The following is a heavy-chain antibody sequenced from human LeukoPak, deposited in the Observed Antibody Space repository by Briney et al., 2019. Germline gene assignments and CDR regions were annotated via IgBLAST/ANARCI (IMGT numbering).Heavy chain of an antibody. V-gene: IGHV3-64D*09. CDR1: GFTFSTSA. J-gene: IGHJ5*02. Sequence: PGGTLSLSCSASGFTFSTSAMHWVRQAPPKGVLYVLAIISNGGSTYYEDSVKGRFTISRDNSKNTLHLQMSSLRAEDTAVYYCGGVRWFGGSNWFDPWGQGTLVTGSS. D-gene: IGHD3-10*01. CDR3: GGVRWFGGSNWFDP. CDR2: IISNGGST.